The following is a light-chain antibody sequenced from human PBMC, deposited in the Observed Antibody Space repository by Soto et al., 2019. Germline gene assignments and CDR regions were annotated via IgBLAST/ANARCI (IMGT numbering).Light chain of an antibody. J-gene: IGKJ1*01. V-gene: IGKV1-39*01. CDR2: RAS. Sequence: DIQVTQSPSSLSASVGDKVTITCRASQNIIDYLNWYQQRPGTPPKLLIYRASNLQSEVPSRFSGSGSGTDFXLTXSSLXHEDFATYYCQQSYSLTRTFGXGTRV. CDR3: QQSYSLTRT. CDR1: QNIIDY.